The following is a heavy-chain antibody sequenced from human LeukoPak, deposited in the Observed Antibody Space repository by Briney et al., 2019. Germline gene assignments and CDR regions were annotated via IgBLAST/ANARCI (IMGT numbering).Heavy chain of an antibody. CDR3: ARVAAKTVDY. J-gene: IGHJ4*02. CDR1: GGSIGRGSYY. V-gene: IGHV4-39*07. CDR2: IYYSGST. Sequence: SETLSLTCSVSGGSIGRGSYYWGWVRQSPGKGLEWIGSIYYSGSTNYNPSLKSRVTISVDTSKNQFSLKLSSVTAADTAVYYCARVAAKTVDYWGQGTLVTVSS. D-gene: IGHD2-15*01.